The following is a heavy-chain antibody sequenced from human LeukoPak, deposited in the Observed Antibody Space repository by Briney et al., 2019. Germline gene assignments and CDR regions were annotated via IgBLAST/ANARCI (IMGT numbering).Heavy chain of an antibody. Sequence: SETLSLTCAVYGGSFSGYYWSWIRQPPGKGLEWIGEINHSGSTNYNPSLKSRVTISVDTSKNQFSLKLSSVTAADTAVYYCARRAVYYYFDYWGQGTLVTLSS. CDR3: ARRAVYYYFDY. CDR2: INHSGST. D-gene: IGHD2-8*01. CDR1: GGSFSGYY. V-gene: IGHV4-34*01. J-gene: IGHJ4*02.